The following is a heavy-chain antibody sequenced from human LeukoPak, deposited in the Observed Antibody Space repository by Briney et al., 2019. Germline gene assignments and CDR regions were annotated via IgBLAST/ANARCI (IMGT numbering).Heavy chain of an antibody. Sequence: GGSLRLSCAASAFTFTSYGLHWVRQALGKGLEWVSFIRYDGSNKYYADSVKGRFIISRDNSKNTLYLQMNSLRVEDTAVYYCAKEAYGSGEKMADCWGRGTLVTVSS. J-gene: IGHJ4*02. CDR3: AKEAYGSGEKMADC. D-gene: IGHD3-10*01. CDR1: AFTFTSYG. V-gene: IGHV3-30*02. CDR2: IRYDGSNK.